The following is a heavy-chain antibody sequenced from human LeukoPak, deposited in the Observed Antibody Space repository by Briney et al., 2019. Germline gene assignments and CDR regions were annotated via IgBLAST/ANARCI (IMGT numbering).Heavy chain of an antibody. V-gene: IGHV1-24*01. CDR3: ATGRYSSGWYDY. CDR1: GYTLTELS. D-gene: IGHD6-19*01. CDR2: FDPEDGET. Sequence: ASVNVSCKVSGYTLTELSMHWVRQAPGKGLEWMGGFDPEDGETIYAQKFQGRVTMTEDTSTDTAYMELSSLRSEDTAVYYCATGRYSSGWYDYWGQGTLVTVSS. J-gene: IGHJ4*02.